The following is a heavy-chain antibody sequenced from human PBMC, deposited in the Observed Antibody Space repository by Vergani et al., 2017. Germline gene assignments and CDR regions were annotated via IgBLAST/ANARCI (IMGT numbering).Heavy chain of an antibody. D-gene: IGHD3-22*01. Sequence: QVQLVESGGGVVQPGRSLRLSCAASGFTFSSYGMHWVRQAPGKGLEWVAVISYDGSNKYYADSVKGRFTISRDNSKNTLYLQMNSLRAEDTAVYYCAKDPGRVADSSGYWGQGTLVTVSS. CDR2: ISYDGSNK. J-gene: IGHJ4*02. V-gene: IGHV3-30*18. CDR1: GFTFSSYG. CDR3: AKDPGRVADSSGY.